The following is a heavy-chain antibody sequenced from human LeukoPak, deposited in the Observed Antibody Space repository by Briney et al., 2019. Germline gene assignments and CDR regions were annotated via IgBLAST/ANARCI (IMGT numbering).Heavy chain of an antibody. CDR2: INPSGGTT. J-gene: IGHJ5*02. D-gene: IGHD5-18*01. CDR3: ARDGADTADEWSWFDP. Sequence: ASVKVSCKASGYTFTNYYILWVRQAPGQGLEWMGIINPSGGTTTYAQKFQGRVTMTRDMSTSTVYVELSSLRSEDTAVYYCARDGADTADEWSWFDPWGQGTLVTVSS. V-gene: IGHV1-46*01. CDR1: GYTFTNYY.